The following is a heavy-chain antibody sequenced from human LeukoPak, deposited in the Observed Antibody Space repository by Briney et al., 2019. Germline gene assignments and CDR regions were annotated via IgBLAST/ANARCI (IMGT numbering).Heavy chain of an antibody. CDR3: ARGKRQFDY. CDR1: GFNFSDYY. J-gene: IGHJ4*02. CDR2: ISSSGFPT. V-gene: IGHV3-11*01. Sequence: GGSLRLSCAASGFNFSDYYMSWIRQAPGKGLEWVSYISSSGFPTYYAGSVKGRFTISRDNARNSLYLQMNSLAPEDTALYYCARGKRQFDYWGQGTLVSVSS.